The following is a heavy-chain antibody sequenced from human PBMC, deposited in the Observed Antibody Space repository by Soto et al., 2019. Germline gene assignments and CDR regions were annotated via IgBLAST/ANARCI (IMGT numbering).Heavy chain of an antibody. CDR3: AWGAILAYCSRASCSTGHCYYGMDV. V-gene: IGHV1-2*04. Sequence: ASVKVSCKASGYTFTGYYMHWVRQAPGQGLEWMGWINPNSGGTNYAQKFQGWVTMTRDTSISTAYMELSRLRSDDTAVYYCAWGAILAYCSRASCSTGHCYYGMDVWGQGTTVTVSS. D-gene: IGHD2-2*01. J-gene: IGHJ6*02. CDR1: GYTFTGYY. CDR2: INPNSGGT.